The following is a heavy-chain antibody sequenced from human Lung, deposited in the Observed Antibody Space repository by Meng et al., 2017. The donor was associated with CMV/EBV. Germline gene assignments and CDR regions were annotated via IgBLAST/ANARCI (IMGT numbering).Heavy chain of an antibody. CDR2: FDPEDGEA. Sequence: SVXVSXXVSGYTLSELSMHWVRQAPGKGLEWMGGFDPEDGEAIYAQKFQGRVTMTEDTSTDTAYMELSSLRSDDTAVDYCAKVPRFYSYYVLDVWGQGTTVTVSS. CDR1: GYTLSELS. V-gene: IGHV1-24*01. J-gene: IGHJ6*02. D-gene: IGHD3-10*01. CDR3: AKVPRFYSYYVLDV.